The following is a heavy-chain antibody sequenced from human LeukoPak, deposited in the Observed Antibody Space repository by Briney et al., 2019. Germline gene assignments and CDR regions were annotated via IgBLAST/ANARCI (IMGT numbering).Heavy chain of an antibody. CDR1: GYTLTSYY. CDR3: ASVYKHGMDV. V-gene: IGHV1-46*01. CDR2: INPSGGST. J-gene: IGHJ6*02. D-gene: IGHD5-24*01. Sequence: ASVKVSCKASGYTLTSYYLHWVRQAPGQGLGWMAIINPSGGSTSHAQKFQGRVTMTRDTPASTVYMELSSLRSEDTAVYYCASVYKHGMDVWGQGTTVTVSS.